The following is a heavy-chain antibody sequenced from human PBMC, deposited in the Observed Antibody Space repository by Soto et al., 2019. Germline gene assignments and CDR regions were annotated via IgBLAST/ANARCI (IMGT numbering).Heavy chain of an antibody. CDR1: GDTFDSDS. J-gene: IGHJ5*02. V-gene: IGHV1-69*01. CDR2: IIPMLEKP. D-gene: IGHD7-27*01. CDR3: ARLGRGAFDP. Sequence: QVQLVQSGAEVKEPGDSVKVSCQASGDTFDSDSINWVRQAPGHGLEWIGGIIPMLEKPTYAQKFQDRVTMTADESANTVYMELRSLTSDDTAVYFCARLGRGAFDPWGPGTPVTVSS.